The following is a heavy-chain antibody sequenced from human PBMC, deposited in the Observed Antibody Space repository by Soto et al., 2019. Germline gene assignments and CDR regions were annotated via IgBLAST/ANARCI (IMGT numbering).Heavy chain of an antibody. J-gene: IGHJ6*04. CDR1: GFTFSIYA. Sequence: PGGSLSLSCAASGFTFSIYAMSWVRQAPGKGLECVSAISCSGGSTYYADCVKGRFTIPRDNSKNTLYLQMNSLRAEDTAVYYCAKFWFSSSGDYYGYYGMDVWGKGTTVTVSS. D-gene: IGHD6-6*01. CDR3: AKFWFSSSGDYYGYYGMDV. V-gene: IGHV3-23*01. CDR2: ISCSGGST.